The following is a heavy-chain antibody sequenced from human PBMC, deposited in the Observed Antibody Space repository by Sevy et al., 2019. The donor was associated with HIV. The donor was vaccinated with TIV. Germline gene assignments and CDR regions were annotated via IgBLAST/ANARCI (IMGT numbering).Heavy chain of an antibody. V-gene: IGHV3-15*01. CDR1: GFTFSNAW. Sequence: GGSLRLSCAASGFTFSNAWMSWVRQAPGKGLEWVGRIKSKTDCGTTDNAAPVKGRFTISRDDSKNTLYLQMNSLKTEDTPVYYCTTLPILPNYDILTGYYIGAHYNWFDPWGQGTLVTVSS. J-gene: IGHJ5*02. CDR2: IKSKTDCGTT. D-gene: IGHD3-9*01. CDR3: TTLPILPNYDILTGYYIGAHYNWFDP.